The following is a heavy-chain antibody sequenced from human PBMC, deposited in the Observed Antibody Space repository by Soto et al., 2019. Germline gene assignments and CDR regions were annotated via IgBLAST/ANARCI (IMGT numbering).Heavy chain of an antibody. D-gene: IGHD5-18*01. CDR3: ARGGARGYSYGFFDYYYGMDV. V-gene: IGHV3-33*01. Sequence: QPGGSLRLSCAASGFTFSSYGMHWVRQAPGKGLEWVAVIWYDGSNKYYADSVKGRFTISRDNSKNTLYLQMNSLRAEDTAVYYCARGGARGYSYGFFDYYYGMDVWGQGTTVTVSS. CDR2: IWYDGSNK. J-gene: IGHJ6*02. CDR1: GFTFSSYG.